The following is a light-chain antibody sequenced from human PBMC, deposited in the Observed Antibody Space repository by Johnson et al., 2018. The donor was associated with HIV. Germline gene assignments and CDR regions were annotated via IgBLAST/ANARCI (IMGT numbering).Light chain of an antibody. V-gene: IGLV1-51*02. Sequence: QSVLTQPPSVSAAPGQKVTISCSGSSSNIGNNYVSWYQQLPGTAPKLLIYENTKRPSGIPDRFSGSKSGTSATLGITGLQTWDEADYYCGTWDSSLTSYVFGAGTKVTVL. J-gene: IGLJ1*01. CDR1: SSNIGNNY. CDR3: GTWDSSLTSYV. CDR2: ENT.